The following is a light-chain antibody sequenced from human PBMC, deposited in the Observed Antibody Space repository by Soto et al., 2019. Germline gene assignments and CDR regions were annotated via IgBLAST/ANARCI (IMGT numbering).Light chain of an antibody. J-gene: IGLJ2*01. CDR1: SGHSSYA. CDR3: QTWGTGVVL. V-gene: IGLV4-69*01. CDR2: VDSDGSH. Sequence: QSVLTQSPSASASLGASVKLTCTLSSGHSSYAIAWHQQQPQKGPRYLMKVDSDGSHIKGDGIPDRFSGSSSGAERYLTISSLQSEDEADYYCQTWGTGVVLIGGGTKVTVL.